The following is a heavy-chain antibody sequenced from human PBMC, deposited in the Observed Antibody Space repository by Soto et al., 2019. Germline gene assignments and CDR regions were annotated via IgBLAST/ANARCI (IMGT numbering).Heavy chain of an antibody. Sequence: QVQLVQPGAEVRKPGASVKVSCKASGDIFTNFDFNWVRQATGQGLEWIGWMHANSGDTGHDQKFQGRVRMTRDTSMSTAYMELSSLRAEDTAVYYCARYIYGQGFQAWGQGTLVFVSS. CDR2: MHANSGDT. V-gene: IGHV1-8*01. J-gene: IGHJ5*02. CDR3: ARYIYGQGFQA. CDR1: GDIFTNFD. D-gene: IGHD3-3*02.